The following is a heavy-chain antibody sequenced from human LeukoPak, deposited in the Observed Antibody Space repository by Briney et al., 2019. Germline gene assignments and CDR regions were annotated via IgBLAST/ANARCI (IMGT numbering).Heavy chain of an antibody. CDR1: GFTFSSYA. CDR2: ISYDGSNK. Sequence: GGSLRHSCAASGFTFSSYAMHWVRQAPGKGLEWVAVISYDGSNKYYADSVKGRFTISRDNSKNTLYLQMNSLRAEDTAVYYCARDVGVRYFDYWGQGTLVTVSS. D-gene: IGHD3-9*01. CDR3: ARDVGVRYFDY. V-gene: IGHV3-30*04. J-gene: IGHJ4*02.